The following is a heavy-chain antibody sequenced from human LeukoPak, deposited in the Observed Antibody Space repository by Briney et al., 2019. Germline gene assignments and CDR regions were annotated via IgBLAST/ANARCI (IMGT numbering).Heavy chain of an antibody. Sequence: PGGSLRLSCAASGFTFSSYWMHWVRQAPGKGLVWVSRINSDGSSRTYADSAKGRFTISRDNAKNTLNLQMNSQRDEDTAVYYCARVGPGGYGNYYYYMDVWGKGTTVTVSS. CDR3: ARVGPGGYGNYYYYMDV. V-gene: IGHV3-74*01. D-gene: IGHD1-1*01. J-gene: IGHJ6*03. CDR2: INSDGSSR. CDR1: GFTFSSYW.